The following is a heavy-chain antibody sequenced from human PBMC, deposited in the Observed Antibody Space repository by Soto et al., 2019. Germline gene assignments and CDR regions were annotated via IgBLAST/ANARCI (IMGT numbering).Heavy chain of an antibody. CDR3: TKGGIPRRYNIPKVDFDY. V-gene: IGHV3-23*01. J-gene: IGHJ4*02. CDR1: GFIFSNYA. CDR2: ISGSGATT. Sequence: PGGSLRLSCAASGFIFSNYAMSWVRQAPGRGLEWVSAISGSGATTYYPDSVKGRFTISRDNSKNTLYLQMNNLRADDTAVYYCTKGGIPRRYNIPKVDFDYSGPGSLVTV. D-gene: IGHD1-1*01.